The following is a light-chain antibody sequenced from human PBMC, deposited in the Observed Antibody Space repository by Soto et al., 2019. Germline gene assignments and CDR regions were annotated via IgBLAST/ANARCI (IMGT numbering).Light chain of an antibody. V-gene: IGKV3-20*01. CDR3: QQYSDLPMT. J-gene: IGKJ5*01. CDR2: GAS. CDR1: QSVSSSY. Sequence: VVLKQSPGALSLSTGERATLSCRASQSVSSSYLAWYQQKPGQAPRLLIYGASRRATGIPDRFSGSASGTDFTLTISRLEPEDFAVYFCQQYSDLPMTFGQGARPEIK.